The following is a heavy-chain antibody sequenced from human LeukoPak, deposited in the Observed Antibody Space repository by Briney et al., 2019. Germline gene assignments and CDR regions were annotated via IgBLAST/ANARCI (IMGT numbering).Heavy chain of an antibody. CDR1: GYSISSGYY. CDR3: AAVAGTSWFDP. CDR2: IYHTGST. Sequence: SETLSLTCAVSGYSISSGYYWAWFRQPPGKGLEWIGSIYHTGSTYYNPSLKSRVTISVDTSKNQFSLKLSSVTAADTAVYYCAAVAGTSWFDPWGQGTLVTVPS. D-gene: IGHD6-19*01. J-gene: IGHJ5*02. V-gene: IGHV4-38-2*01.